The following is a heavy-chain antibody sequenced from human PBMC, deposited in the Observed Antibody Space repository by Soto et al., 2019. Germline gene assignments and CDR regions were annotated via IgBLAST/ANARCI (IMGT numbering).Heavy chain of an antibody. Sequence: SETLSLTCAVSGGSISSGGYSWSWIRQPPGKGLEWIGEINHSGSTNYNPSLKSRVTISVDTSKNQFSLKLSSVTAADTAVYYCARVGFNWNDDYYGMDVWGQGTTVTVSS. CDR1: GGSISSGGYS. J-gene: IGHJ6*02. V-gene: IGHV4-34*01. CDR3: ARVGFNWNDDYYGMDV. D-gene: IGHD1-20*01. CDR2: INHSGST.